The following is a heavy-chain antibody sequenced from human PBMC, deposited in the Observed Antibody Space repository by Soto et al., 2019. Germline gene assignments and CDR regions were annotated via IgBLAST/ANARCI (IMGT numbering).Heavy chain of an antibody. V-gene: IGHV4-59*01. D-gene: IGHD1-26*01. CDR3: AREGVGAPFDY. J-gene: IGHJ4*02. CDR1: GCSISSYY. Sequence: PSETLSLTCTVSGCSISSYYWSWIRQPPGKGLEWIGYIYYSGSTNYNPSLKSRVTISVDTSKNQFSLKLSSVTAADTAVYYCAREGVGAPFDYWGQGTLVTVSS. CDR2: IYYSGST.